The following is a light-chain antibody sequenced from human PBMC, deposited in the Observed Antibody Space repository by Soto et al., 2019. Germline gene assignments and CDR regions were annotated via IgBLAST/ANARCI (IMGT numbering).Light chain of an antibody. CDR3: QSYDSSLSAVV. Sequence: QSVLTQPPSVSGAPGQRVAISCTGSSSNIGAGSDVQWYQQLPGTAPKLLIYGNNNRPSGVPDRFSGSKSGTSASLAITGLQAEDETDYYCQSYDSSLSAVVFGGGTKVTVL. CDR2: GNN. V-gene: IGLV1-40*01. CDR1: SSNIGAGSD. J-gene: IGLJ2*01.